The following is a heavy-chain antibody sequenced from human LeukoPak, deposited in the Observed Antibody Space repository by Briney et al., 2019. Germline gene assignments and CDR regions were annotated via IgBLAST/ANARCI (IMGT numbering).Heavy chain of an antibody. CDR3: AAFGAGDCGGDCPYFSFP. D-gene: IGHD2-21*02. CDR1: GFTFASSA. CDR2: IVVGSANT. V-gene: IGHV1-58*01. J-gene: IGHJ5*02. Sequence: SVKVSCKASGFTFASSAVQWVRQARGQRLEWIGWIVVGSANTNYAQEFQERVTITRDMSTGTAYMELSSLRSEDTAVYYCAAFGAGDCGGDCPYFSFPWGQGTLVTVSS.